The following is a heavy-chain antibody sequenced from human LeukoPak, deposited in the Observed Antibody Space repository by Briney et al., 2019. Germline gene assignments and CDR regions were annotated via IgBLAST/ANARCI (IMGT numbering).Heavy chain of an antibody. CDR1: GGSISSGSYY. CDR3: ARGFGVVVAAIDY. D-gene: IGHD2-15*01. CDR2: IYTSGST. J-gene: IGHJ4*02. V-gene: IGHV4-61*02. Sequence: SETLSLTCTVSGGSISSGSYYLSWIRHPAGKGLEWIGRIYTSGSTNYNPSLKSRVTISVDTSKNQFSLKLSSVTAADTAVYYCARGFGVVVAAIDYWGQGTLVTVSS.